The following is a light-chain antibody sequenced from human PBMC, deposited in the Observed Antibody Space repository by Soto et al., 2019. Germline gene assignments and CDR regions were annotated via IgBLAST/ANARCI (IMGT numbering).Light chain of an antibody. V-gene: IGKV1-27*01. CDR1: QGIRNF. CDR2: AAS. Sequence: DIQMTQSPTSLSASVGDRVTITCRASQGIRNFVAWYQQKPGKAPKLLIYAASTLQSGVPSRFSGSGSGTXXXLTINXLXPEDXATYSCQKYSSVPVFGPGTKVEIK. CDR3: QKYSSVPV. J-gene: IGKJ3*01.